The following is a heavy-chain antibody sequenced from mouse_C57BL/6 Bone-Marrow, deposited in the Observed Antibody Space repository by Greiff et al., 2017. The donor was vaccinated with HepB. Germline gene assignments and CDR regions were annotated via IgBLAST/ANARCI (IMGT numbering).Heavy chain of an antibody. CDR3: ARPHYGNHYAMDY. CDR2: IYPRDGST. D-gene: IGHD2-1*01. Sequence: VHLVESDAELVKPGASVKISCKVSGYTFTDHTIHWMKQRPEQGLEWIGYIYPRDGSTKYNEKFKGKATLTADKSSSTAYMQLNSLTSEDSAVYFCARPHYGNHYAMDYWGQGTSVTVSS. V-gene: IGHV1-78*01. CDR1: GYTFTDHT. J-gene: IGHJ4*01.